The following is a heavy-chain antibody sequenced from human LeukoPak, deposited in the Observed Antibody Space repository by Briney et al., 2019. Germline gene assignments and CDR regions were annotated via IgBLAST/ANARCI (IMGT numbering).Heavy chain of an antibody. Sequence: SGGSLRLSCAASGFTFDDYAMHWVRQAPGKGLEWVSLISGDGGSTYYADSVKGRFTISRDNSKDSLYLQMNSLRTEDTALYYCANGGDAPGYYYYMDVWGKGTTVTVSS. J-gene: IGHJ6*03. V-gene: IGHV3-43*02. CDR2: ISGDGGST. D-gene: IGHD3-16*01. CDR1: GFTFDDYA. CDR3: ANGGDAPGYYYYMDV.